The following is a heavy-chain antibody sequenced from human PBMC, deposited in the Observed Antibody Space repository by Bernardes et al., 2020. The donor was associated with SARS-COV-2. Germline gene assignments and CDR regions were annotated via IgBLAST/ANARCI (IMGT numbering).Heavy chain of an antibody. Sequence: GGSLRLSCAASGFTFSSYSMNWVRQAPGKGLEWVSYISSSSSTIYYADSVKGRFTISRDNAKNSLYLQMNSLRAEDTAVYYCARAQPAYYYYGMGVWGQGTTVTVSS. V-gene: IGHV3-48*01. CDR2: ISSSSSTI. CDR3: ARAQPAYYYYGMGV. D-gene: IGHD2-15*01. CDR1: GFTFSSYS. J-gene: IGHJ6*02.